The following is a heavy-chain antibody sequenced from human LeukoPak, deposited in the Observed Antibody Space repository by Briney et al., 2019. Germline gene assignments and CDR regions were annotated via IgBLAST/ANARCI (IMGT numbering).Heavy chain of an antibody. D-gene: IGHD2-15*01. CDR2: ISYDGSNK. CDR3: ARVVVAADSGYYFDY. Sequence: GGSLRLSCAASGFTFSSYGMHWVRQAPGKGLEWVAVISYDGSNKYYADSVKGRFTISRDNSKNTLYLQMNSLRAEDTAVYYCARVVVAADSGYYFDYWGQGPLVTVSS. V-gene: IGHV3-30*19. J-gene: IGHJ4*02. CDR1: GFTFSSYG.